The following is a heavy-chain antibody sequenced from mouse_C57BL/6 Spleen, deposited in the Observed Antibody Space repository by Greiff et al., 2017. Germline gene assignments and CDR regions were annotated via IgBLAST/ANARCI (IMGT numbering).Heavy chain of an antibody. CDR2: INPNNGGT. D-gene: IGHD2-10*01. CDR3: AKRSYYGNFYAMDY. CDR1: GYTFTDYY. J-gene: IGHJ4*01. Sequence: EVQLQQSGPELVKPGASVKISCKASGYTFTDYYMNWVKQSHGKSLEWIGDINPNNGGTSYNQKFKGKATLTVDKSSSTAYMELRSLTSEDSAVYYCAKRSYYGNFYAMDYWGQGTSVTVSS. V-gene: IGHV1-26*01.